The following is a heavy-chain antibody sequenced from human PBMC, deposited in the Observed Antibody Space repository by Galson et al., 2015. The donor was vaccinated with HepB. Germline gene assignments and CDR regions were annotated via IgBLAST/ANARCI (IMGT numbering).Heavy chain of an antibody. CDR1: GFTFGDDA. Sequence: SLRLSCAASGFTFGDDAMAWFRQAPGKGLEWVGSIRSKAYGGTREYAASVKGRFSISRDDSKSIAYLRMNSLKPEDTAVYYCARQVGLGEILVVVTATQIDNWFDPWGQGILVTVSS. J-gene: IGHJ5*02. D-gene: IGHD2-15*01. V-gene: IGHV3-49*03. CDR3: ARQVGLGEILVVVTATQIDNWFDP. CDR2: IRSKAYGGTR.